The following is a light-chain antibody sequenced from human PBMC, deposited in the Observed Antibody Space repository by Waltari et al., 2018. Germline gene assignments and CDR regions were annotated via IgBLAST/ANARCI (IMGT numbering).Light chain of an antibody. Sequence: DIQMTQSPSSLSASVGDRVTITCRASQAIERKLNWYHQKPGKAPKLLIYAASTLQSGVPSRFSGSGSGTDFTLTIIGLQPEDVATYFCQQSYRSPWTFGQGTRVDIK. CDR2: AAS. CDR1: QAIERK. CDR3: QQSYRSPWT. J-gene: IGKJ1*01. V-gene: IGKV1-39*01.